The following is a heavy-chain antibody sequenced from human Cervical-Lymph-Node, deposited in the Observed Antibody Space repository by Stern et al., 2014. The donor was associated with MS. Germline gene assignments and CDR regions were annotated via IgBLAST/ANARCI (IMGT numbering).Heavy chain of an antibody. Sequence: DQLVESGPGLVKPSETLSLTCTVSGGAVSDYSWTWMRQRPGRGLEWIGYFSANGTTNYTPSLHSRVTITLDTSQNQVSLRLRSVTAADTAVYYCARDPSTTASDWFFDLWGRGSLVTVSS. CDR3: ARDPSTTASDWFFDL. V-gene: IGHV4-59*02. CDR1: GGAVSDYS. D-gene: IGHD2-21*02. CDR2: FSANGTT. J-gene: IGHJ2*01.